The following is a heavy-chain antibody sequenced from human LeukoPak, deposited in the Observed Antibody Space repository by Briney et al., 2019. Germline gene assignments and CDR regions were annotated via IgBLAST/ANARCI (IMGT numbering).Heavy chain of an antibody. CDR2: ISSSGSTI. V-gene: IGHV3-11*01. CDR1: GFTFSDYY. CDR3: ARDPNGSGYYRPYYFDY. Sequence: GGSLRLSCAASGFTFSDYYMSWIRQAPGKGLEWVPFISSSGSTIFYSDSVKGRFTISRDNAKNSLYLQMNSLRAEDTAVYYCARDPNGSGYYRPYYFDYWGQGTLVTVSS. J-gene: IGHJ4*02. D-gene: IGHD3-22*01.